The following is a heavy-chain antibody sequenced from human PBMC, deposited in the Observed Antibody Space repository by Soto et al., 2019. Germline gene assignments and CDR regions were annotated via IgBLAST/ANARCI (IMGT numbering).Heavy chain of an antibody. D-gene: IGHD3-3*01. V-gene: IGHV4-38-2*01. J-gene: IGHJ4*02. CDR2: IYHNGRT. CDR1: GYSISSGYY. Sequence: SETLSLTCAVSGYSISSGYYWGWVRQPPGQGPEWIGTIYHNGRTYYNPSLNSRVTMSVDTSKNQFSLRLSSVTAADTAVYSCVRGGTDYDFWSGYAIKNYFDYWGQGTLVTVSS. CDR3: VRGGTDYDFWSGYAIKNYFDY.